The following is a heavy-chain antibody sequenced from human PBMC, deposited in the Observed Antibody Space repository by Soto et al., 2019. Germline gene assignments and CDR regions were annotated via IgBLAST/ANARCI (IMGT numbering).Heavy chain of an antibody. CDR3: ARDPWDYDFWSGSTLHGMDV. CDR2: INPSGGST. Sequence: ASVKVSCKASGYTFTSYYMHWVRQAPGQGLEWMGIINPSGGSTSYTQKFQGRVTMTRDTSTSTVYMDLSSLRSGDTAVYYCARDPWDYDFWSGSTLHGMDVWGQGTTGTVS. D-gene: IGHD3-3*01. V-gene: IGHV1-46*01. J-gene: IGHJ6*02. CDR1: GYTFTSYY.